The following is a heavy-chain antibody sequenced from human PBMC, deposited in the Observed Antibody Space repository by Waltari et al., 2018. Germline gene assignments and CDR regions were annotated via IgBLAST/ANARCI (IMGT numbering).Heavy chain of an antibody. J-gene: IGHJ2*01. CDR1: GAPISRPY. CDR2: IYYSGST. V-gene: IGHV4-59*11. D-gene: IGHD3-22*01. Sequence: QVQLPESGPGLVKPSETLSLTCTVSGAPISRPYSSWIRQPPGKGLEWIGYIYYSGSTNYNPSLKSRVTISVDTSKNQFSLKLSSVTAADTAVYYCASLLTEYYYDSSGYWYFDLWGRGTLVTVSS. CDR3: ASLLTEYYYDSSGYWYFDL.